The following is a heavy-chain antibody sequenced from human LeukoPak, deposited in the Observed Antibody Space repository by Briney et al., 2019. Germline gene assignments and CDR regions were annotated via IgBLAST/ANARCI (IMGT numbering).Heavy chain of an antibody. Sequence: GGSLGLSCAASGFTFSSYAMSWVRQAPGKGLEWVSTISDSGGSTYYADSVKGRFTISRDNSKNTLYLQMNSLRAEDTAVYYCANGLYYMDVWGKGTTVTVSS. J-gene: IGHJ6*03. CDR3: ANGLYYMDV. CDR1: GFTFSSYA. CDR2: ISDSGGST. V-gene: IGHV3-23*01.